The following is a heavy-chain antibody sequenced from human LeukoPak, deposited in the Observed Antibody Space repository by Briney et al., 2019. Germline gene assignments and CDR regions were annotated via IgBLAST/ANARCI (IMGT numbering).Heavy chain of an antibody. Sequence: PGGSLRLSCAASGFSFSGHWMHWARQLPGKGLVWVSRISPTGSTTSYADSVKGQFTISRDNSKNTLYLQMNSLRAEDTAVYYCAKGLADFWSGYYWAYYYYGMDVWGQGTTVTVSS. CDR1: GFSFSGHW. CDR3: AKGLADFWSGYYWAYYYYGMDV. J-gene: IGHJ6*02. V-gene: IGHV3-74*01. D-gene: IGHD3-3*01. CDR2: ISPTGSTT.